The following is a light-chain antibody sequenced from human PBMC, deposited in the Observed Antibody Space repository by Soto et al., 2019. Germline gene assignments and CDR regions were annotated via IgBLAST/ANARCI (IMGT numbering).Light chain of an antibody. J-gene: IGKJ5*01. CDR2: AAS. CDR3: QQSYSTPPD. V-gene: IGKV1-39*01. Sequence: DIQMTQSPSSLSASVGDRVTITCRASQSISSYLNWYQQKPGKAPKLLIYAASSLQSGVPSRFSGSGSGTDFTLTISSLQPEDFATYYCQQSYSTPPDFGQGTRLEN. CDR1: QSISSY.